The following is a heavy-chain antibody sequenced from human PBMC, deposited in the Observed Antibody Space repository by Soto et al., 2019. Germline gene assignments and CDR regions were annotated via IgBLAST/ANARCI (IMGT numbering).Heavy chain of an antibody. D-gene: IGHD3-22*01. CDR1: GGSISSGGYY. V-gene: IGHV4-31*03. J-gene: IGHJ4*02. Sequence: QVQLQESGPGLVKPSQTLSLTCTVSGGSISSGGYYWGWIRQHPGKGLEWIGYIFYGGSTYYNPSLKSRVTISVDTSKNQFSLKLSSVTAADTAVYYCARADSSGYYYHPRYFDYWGQGTLVTVSS. CDR3: ARADSSGYYYHPRYFDY. CDR2: IFYGGST.